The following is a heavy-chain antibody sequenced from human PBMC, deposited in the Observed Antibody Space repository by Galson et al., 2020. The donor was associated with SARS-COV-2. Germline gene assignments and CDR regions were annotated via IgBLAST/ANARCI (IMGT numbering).Heavy chain of an antibody. J-gene: IGHJ4*02. CDR1: GDSVSSNSAA. CDR2: TYYRSKWYS. V-gene: IGHV6-1*01. Sequence: SQTLSLTCAISGDSVSSNSAAWNWIRQSPSRGLEWLGRTYYRSKWYSDYAVSVKSRITINAATSKNQFSLQLNSVIPDDTAVYYCARSPGIAVARTFDYWGPGTLVTVSS. CDR3: ARSPGIAVARTFDY. D-gene: IGHD6-19*01.